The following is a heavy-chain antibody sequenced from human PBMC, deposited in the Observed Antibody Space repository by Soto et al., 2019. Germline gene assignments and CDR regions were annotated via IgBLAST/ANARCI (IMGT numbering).Heavy chain of an antibody. J-gene: IGHJ6*02. CDR3: AKDIGPYNYGYYHYYGTDV. Sequence: EMQLVESGGNLVQRGRSLRLSCAASGFTFDDYAMHWVRQAPGKGLEWVSGISWNSGRIGYADSVKGRFTRSRDNAKNSLYLQMNSLRAEDTALYYCAKDIGPYNYGYYHYYGTDVWGHGTTVTVSS. CDR1: GFTFDDYA. CDR2: ISWNSGRI. D-gene: IGHD5-18*01. V-gene: IGHV3-9*01.